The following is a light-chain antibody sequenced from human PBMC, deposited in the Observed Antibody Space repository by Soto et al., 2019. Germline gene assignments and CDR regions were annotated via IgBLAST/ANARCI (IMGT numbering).Light chain of an antibody. CDR2: EVT. CDR3: QPYNNWPLT. V-gene: IGLV2-14*01. J-gene: IGLJ2*01. CDR1: SSDIGPYNY. Sequence: QSVLTQPASVSGSPGQSITISCIGTSSDIGPYNYVSWYQQHPDKAPKLILYEVTNRPSGASDRFSGSKSGNAAFLTISGLQAEDEADYYCQPYNNWPLTFGGGTK.